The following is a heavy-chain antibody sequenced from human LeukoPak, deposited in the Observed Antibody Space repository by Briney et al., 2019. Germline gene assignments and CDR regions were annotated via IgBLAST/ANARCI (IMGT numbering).Heavy chain of an antibody. V-gene: IGHV5-51*01. CDR3: AKTMRAAPPRYFDY. Sequence: GESLKISCKGSGYSFTSYWIGWVRQMPGQGLEWMGIIYPGNSDTRYSPSFEGRVTISADKSVSTAYLQWSSLKASDTAMYYCAKTMRAAPPRYFDYWGQGSLVTVSS. CDR1: GYSFTSYW. J-gene: IGHJ4*02. D-gene: IGHD6-6*01. CDR2: IYPGNSDT.